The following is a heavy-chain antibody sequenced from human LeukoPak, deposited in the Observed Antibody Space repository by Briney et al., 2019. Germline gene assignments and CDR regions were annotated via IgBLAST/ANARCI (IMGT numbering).Heavy chain of an antibody. V-gene: IGHV3-7*01. CDR1: GFTLSSYW. D-gene: IGHD6-19*01. CDR2: IKQDGSEK. Sequence: GGSLRLSCAASGFTLSSYWMSWVSQAPGKGLEWVANIKQDGSEKYYVDSVKGRFTISRDNAKNSLYLQMNSLRAEDTAVYYCARRGWLFDYWGQGTLVTVSS. J-gene: IGHJ4*02. CDR3: ARRGWLFDY.